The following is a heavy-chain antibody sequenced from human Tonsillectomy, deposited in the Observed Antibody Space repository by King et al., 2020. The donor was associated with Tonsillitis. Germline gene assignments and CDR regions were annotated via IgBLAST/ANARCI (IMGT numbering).Heavy chain of an antibody. D-gene: IGHD3-22*01. J-gene: IGHJ6*02. Sequence: HVQLVESGAEVKKPGASVKVSCKASGYTFTSYYMHWVRQAPGQGLEWMGIINPSGGSTSYAQKFQGRVTMTRDTSTSTVYMELSSLRSEDTAVYYCARGRYYYDSSGNYYRQYYYYYGMDVWGQGTTVTVSS. CDR2: INPSGGST. V-gene: IGHV1-46*01. CDR1: GYTFTSYY. CDR3: ARGRYYYDSSGNYYRQYYYYYGMDV.